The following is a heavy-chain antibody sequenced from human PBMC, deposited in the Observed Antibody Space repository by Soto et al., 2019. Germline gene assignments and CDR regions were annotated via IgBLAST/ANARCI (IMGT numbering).Heavy chain of an antibody. D-gene: IGHD3-22*01. CDR3: ARLYYYDSSGYPYYFDY. J-gene: IGHJ4*02. Sequence: PGESLKISCKGSGYSFTSYWIGWVRRMPGKGLEWMGIIYPGDSDTRYSPSFQGQVTISADKSISTAYLQWSSLKASDTAMYYCARLYYYDSSGYPYYFDYWGQGTLVTVSS. CDR2: IYPGDSDT. V-gene: IGHV5-51*01. CDR1: GYSFTSYW.